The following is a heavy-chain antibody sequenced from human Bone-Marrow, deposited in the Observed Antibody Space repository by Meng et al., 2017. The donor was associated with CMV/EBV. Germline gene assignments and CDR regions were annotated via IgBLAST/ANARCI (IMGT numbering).Heavy chain of an antibody. Sequence: GESLKISCAASGFTFSSYEMNWVRQAPGKGLEWVSYISSSGSTIYYADSVKGRFTISRDNAKNTLYLQMNSLRAEDTAVYYCAKDLYLRSTSCLHYWGQGTLVTVSS. J-gene: IGHJ4*02. CDR1: GFTFSSYE. V-gene: IGHV3-48*03. D-gene: IGHD2-2*01. CDR2: ISSSGSTI. CDR3: AKDLYLRSTSCLHY.